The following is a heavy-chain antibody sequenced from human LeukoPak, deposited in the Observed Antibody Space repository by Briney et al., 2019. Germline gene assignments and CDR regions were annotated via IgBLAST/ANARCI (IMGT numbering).Heavy chain of an antibody. Sequence: GGSLRLSCAASGFTFSSYWMNWARQAPGKGLEWVSAISGSGGSTYYADSVKGRFTISRDNSKNTLYLQMNSLRAEDTAVYYCAKYYDFWSGYYNDYWGQGTLVTVSS. CDR2: ISGSGGST. D-gene: IGHD3-3*01. V-gene: IGHV3-23*01. CDR3: AKYYDFWSGYYNDY. CDR1: GFTFSSYW. J-gene: IGHJ4*02.